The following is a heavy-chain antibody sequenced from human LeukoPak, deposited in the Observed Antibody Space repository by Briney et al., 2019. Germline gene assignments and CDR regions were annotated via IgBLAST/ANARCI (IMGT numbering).Heavy chain of an antibody. CDR1: GYTFTDYY. J-gene: IGHJ5*02. CDR2: INPNSGGT. D-gene: IGHD1-26*01. V-gene: IGHV1-2*02. Sequence: ASVKVSCKASGYTFTDYYMHWVRQAPGQGLEWMGWINPNSGGTSYAQKFQGRLSLTRDMSTSTDYMELSSLRSEDTAVYYCARDNSVGDTAWWFDPWGQGTLVTVSS. CDR3: ARDNSVGDTAWWFDP.